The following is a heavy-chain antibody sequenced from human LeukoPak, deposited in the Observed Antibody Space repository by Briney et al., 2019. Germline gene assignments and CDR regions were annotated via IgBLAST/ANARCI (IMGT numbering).Heavy chain of an antibody. CDR1: GGSISSYY. CDR3: ARELGYCSSTSCYAHWFDP. CDR2: IYYSGST. J-gene: IGHJ5*02. V-gene: IGHV4-59*01. D-gene: IGHD2-2*01. Sequence: SETLSLTCTVSGGSISSYYWSWIRQPPGKGLEWIGYIYYSGSTNYNPSLKSRATISVDTSKNQFSLKLSSVTAADTAVYYCARELGYCSSTSCYAHWFDPWGQGTLVTVSS.